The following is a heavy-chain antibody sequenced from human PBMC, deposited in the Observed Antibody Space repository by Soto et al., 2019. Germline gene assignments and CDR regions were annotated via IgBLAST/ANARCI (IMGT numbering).Heavy chain of an antibody. CDR3: ARALYDTDCVPVGAESRYHVMDG. D-gene: IGHD2-2*01. J-gene: IGHJ6*02. CDR2: INPSGGNS. CDR1: QYTFTNYC. Sequence: QVQLVQSGAEVKTPGASVKVSCKASQYTFTNYCVHWVRQAPGQGLEWMGVINPSGGNSKYAQRFRGRVTMTRDTSTSTVYMDLRSLRPDDTAVYFCARALYDTDCVPVGAESRYHVMDGWGRGTTVTVSS. V-gene: IGHV1-46*01.